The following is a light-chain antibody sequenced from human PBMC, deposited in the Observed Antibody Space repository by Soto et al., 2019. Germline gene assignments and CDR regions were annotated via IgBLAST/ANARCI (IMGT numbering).Light chain of an antibody. CDR3: QQYTNWPYT. V-gene: IGKV3-15*01. J-gene: IGKJ2*01. CDR1: QSVGSN. CDR2: GAS. Sequence: EIVMTQSPATLSVSPGERASLSCRASQSVGSNLAWYQQTAGQAPRLLIYGASTRATGIPARFSGSGSGTEFTLTISSLQSEDFAVLSCQQYTNWPYTFGQGTKLEIK.